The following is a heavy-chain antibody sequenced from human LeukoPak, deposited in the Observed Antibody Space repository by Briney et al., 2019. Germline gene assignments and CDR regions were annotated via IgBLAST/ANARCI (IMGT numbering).Heavy chain of an antibody. Sequence: GGSLRLSCAASGLSFSDHWMTWVRHPPGKGLEWVSAISGSGGSTYYADSVKGRFTISRDNSKNTLYLQMNSLRAEDTAVYYCAKLMTKTTVVTPHDYWGQGTLVTVSS. J-gene: IGHJ4*02. V-gene: IGHV3-23*01. CDR3: AKLMTKTTVVTPHDY. CDR2: ISGSGGST. D-gene: IGHD4-23*01. CDR1: GLSFSDHW.